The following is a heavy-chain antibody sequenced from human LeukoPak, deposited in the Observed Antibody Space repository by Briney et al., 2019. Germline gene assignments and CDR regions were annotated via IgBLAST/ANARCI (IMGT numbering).Heavy chain of an antibody. CDR1: GYTFTGYY. D-gene: IGHD2-15*01. Sequence: GASVKVSCKASGYTFTGYYMHWVRQAPGQGLEWMGWINPNSGGTNYAQKFQGRVTMTRDTSISTAYMELSRLRSDDTAVYYCARPFVYCSGASCPFDYWGQGTLVTVSS. J-gene: IGHJ4*02. V-gene: IGHV1-2*02. CDR2: INPNSGGT. CDR3: ARPFVYCSGASCPFDY.